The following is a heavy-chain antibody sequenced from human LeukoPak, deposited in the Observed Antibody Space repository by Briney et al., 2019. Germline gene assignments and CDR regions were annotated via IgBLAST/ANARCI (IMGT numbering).Heavy chain of an antibody. CDR3: ARNYYYGSGSYYIVY. D-gene: IGHD3-10*01. CDR1: GYTFTSYY. Sequence: ASVKVSCKASGYTFTSYYMHWVRQAPGQGLEWMGIINPSGGSTSYAQKFQGRVTMTRDMSTSTVYMELSSLRSEDTAVYYCARNYYYGSGSYYIVYWGQGTLVTVSS. V-gene: IGHV1-46*01. J-gene: IGHJ4*02. CDR2: INPSGGST.